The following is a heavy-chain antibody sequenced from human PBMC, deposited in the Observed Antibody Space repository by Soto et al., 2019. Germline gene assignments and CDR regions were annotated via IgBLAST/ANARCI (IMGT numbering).Heavy chain of an antibody. V-gene: IGHV4-28*01. J-gene: IGHJ4*02. CDR3: GRLRGSSFVAH. D-gene: IGHD2-2*01. CDR2: IYYRGDT. CDR1: DDSINNANW. Sequence: SETLSLTCTVSDDSINNANWWVWVRQPPGKGLQWIGSIYYRGDTYYNPSLKSRLTISVDTSKNQFFLKLKSVTAVDTAVYYCGRLRGSSFVAHWGQGTLVTVSS.